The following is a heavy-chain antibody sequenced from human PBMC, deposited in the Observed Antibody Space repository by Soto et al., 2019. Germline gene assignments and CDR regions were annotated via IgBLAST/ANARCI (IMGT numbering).Heavy chain of an antibody. CDR2: ISGNGGST. Sequence: GSLSLCCAASGFTFSSYARSWVRQATGKGLECVSAISGNGGSTYDADSVKGRFTISRDNSKNTLYLQMSSLRPEDTAVYYCVKALKSTASGSRAFDIWGQGTMVTVSS. J-gene: IGHJ3*02. V-gene: IGHV3-64D*08. D-gene: IGHD6-13*01. CDR3: VKALKSTASGSRAFDI. CDR1: GFTFSSYA.